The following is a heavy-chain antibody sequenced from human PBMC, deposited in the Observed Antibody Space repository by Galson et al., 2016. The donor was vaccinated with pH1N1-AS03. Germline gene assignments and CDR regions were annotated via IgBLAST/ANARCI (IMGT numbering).Heavy chain of an antibody. D-gene: IGHD1-1*01. Sequence: SVKVSCKASGGTFSSYAISWVRQAPGQGLEWMGGIIAMFGTANYAQKVQGRVTITADKSTSTAYMELSSLRSEDTAVYYCARDRPDEGASGTFDYWGRGTLVTVSS. V-gene: IGHV1-69*06. CDR1: GGTFSSYA. CDR3: ARDRPDEGASGTFDY. J-gene: IGHJ4*01. CDR2: IIAMFGTA.